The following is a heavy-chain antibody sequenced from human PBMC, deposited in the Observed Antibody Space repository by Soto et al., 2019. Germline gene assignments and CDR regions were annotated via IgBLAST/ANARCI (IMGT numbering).Heavy chain of an antibody. V-gene: IGHV3-30*03. CDR3: AREIVVARGASYFDY. Sequence: GGSLRLSCEASGFTFSNYGTHWVRQAPGEGLEWVAHISYDGSNEHYVDSVKGRFTISRDNAKNSLYLQMNSLRAEDTAVYYCAREIVVARGASYFDYWGPGTLVTV. CDR1: GFTFSNYG. CDR2: ISYDGSNE. D-gene: IGHD2-2*01. J-gene: IGHJ4*02.